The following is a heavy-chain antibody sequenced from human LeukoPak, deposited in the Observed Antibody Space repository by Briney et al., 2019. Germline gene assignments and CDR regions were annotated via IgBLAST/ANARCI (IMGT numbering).Heavy chain of an antibody. CDR3: ARGDRRSIAVAGPGDAFDI. CDR2: IIPIFGTA. CDR1: GGTFSSYA. J-gene: IGHJ3*02. Sequence: ASVKVSCKASGGTFSSYAISWVRQAPGQGLEWMGGIIPIFGTANYAQKFQGRVTITADESTSTAYMELSSLRSEDTAVYYCARGDRRSIAVAGPGDAFDIWGQGTMVTVSS. D-gene: IGHD6-19*01. V-gene: IGHV1-69*13.